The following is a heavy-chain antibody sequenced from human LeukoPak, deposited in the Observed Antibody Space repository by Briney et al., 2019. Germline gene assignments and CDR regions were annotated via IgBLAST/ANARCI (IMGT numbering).Heavy chain of an antibody. CDR1: GGSITSYY. CDR3: ARHYYGSGTHDGFDI. V-gene: IGHV4-59*08. CDR2: IYYSGST. J-gene: IGHJ3*02. D-gene: IGHD3-10*01. Sequence: SETLSLTCTVSGGSITSYYWSWIRQPPGKGLEWIGYIYYSGSTNYNPSLESRVTISVDTSKNQFSLKLSSVTAADTAVYYCARHYYGSGTHDGFDIWGQGTMVTVSS.